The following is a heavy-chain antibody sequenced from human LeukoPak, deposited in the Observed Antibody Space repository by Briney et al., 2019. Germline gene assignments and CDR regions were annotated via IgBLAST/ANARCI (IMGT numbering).Heavy chain of an antibody. CDR3: ARRISGAWFDP. CDR2: IYHSGST. J-gene: IGHJ5*02. Sequence: SETLSLTCSVSGGSISSSSYYWGWIRQPPGKGLEWIGSIYHSGSTYYNPSLKSRVTMSVDTSKNQFSLKLSSVTAADTALYYCARRISGAWFDPWGRGTLVTVSS. V-gene: IGHV4-39*07. D-gene: IGHD2-15*01. CDR1: GGSISSSSYY.